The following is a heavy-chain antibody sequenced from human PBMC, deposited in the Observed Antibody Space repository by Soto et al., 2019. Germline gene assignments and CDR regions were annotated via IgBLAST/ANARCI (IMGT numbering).Heavy chain of an antibody. CDR2: INSDGSST. CDR3: VRAIGHYGMDV. V-gene: IGHV3-74*01. Sequence: EVHLVESGGGLVQPGGSLRLSCVASGFIFSNCWMHWVRQAPGMGLVWVSHINSDGSSTTYADSVKGRFTISRDNAKNTLYLRMNSLRAEDTAVYYCVRAIGHYGMDVWGRGTTVTVSS. D-gene: IGHD3-22*01. CDR1: GFIFSNCW. J-gene: IGHJ6*02.